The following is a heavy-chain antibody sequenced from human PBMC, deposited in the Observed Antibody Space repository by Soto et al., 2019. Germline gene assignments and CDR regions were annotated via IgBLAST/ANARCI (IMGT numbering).Heavy chain of an antibody. D-gene: IGHD3-22*01. Sequence: QVQVVQSGAEVKKPGSSVKVSCKASGGSFSNYGISWVRQAPGQGLEWMGGIIPVFGTPHYAQKFQDRVTMTADESTSTVYTEVSSLTSEDTAVYYCARGDATKIIVTTYYGLDVWGQGPTVTVSS. CDR3: ARGDATKIIVTTYYGLDV. J-gene: IGHJ6*02. CDR1: GGSFSNYG. CDR2: IIPVFGTP. V-gene: IGHV1-69*12.